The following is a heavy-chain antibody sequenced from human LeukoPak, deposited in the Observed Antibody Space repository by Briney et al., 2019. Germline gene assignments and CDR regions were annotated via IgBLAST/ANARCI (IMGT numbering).Heavy chain of an antibody. D-gene: IGHD3-3*01. V-gene: IGHV4-39*01. Sequence: PSETLSLTCTVSGGSISSSSYYWGWSRQPQGKGLEGIVSIDYSGSTYYNPSLKRRVTISVDTSKNQFSLKLSSVTAADTAVYYCSRQLGYYDFWSGYYTGNYFDYWGQGTLVTVSS. CDR3: SRQLGYYDFWSGYYTGNYFDY. CDR2: IDYSGST. J-gene: IGHJ4*02. CDR1: GGSISSSSYY.